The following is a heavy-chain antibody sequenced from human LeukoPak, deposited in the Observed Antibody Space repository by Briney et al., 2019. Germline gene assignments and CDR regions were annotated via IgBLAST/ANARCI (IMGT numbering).Heavy chain of an antibody. CDR1: GFTFRSYS. D-gene: IGHD5-24*01. CDR3: ARDSSDAYNPEPGY. V-gene: IGHV3-48*02. J-gene: IGHJ4*02. CDR2: ISGMSSTI. Sequence: GGSLRLSCAASGFTFRSYSMNWVRQAPGKGLEWVSFISGMSSTIYYADSVKGRFTISRDNAKNSVYLQMNSLRDEDTAVYYCARDSSDAYNPEPGYWGQGTLVTVSS.